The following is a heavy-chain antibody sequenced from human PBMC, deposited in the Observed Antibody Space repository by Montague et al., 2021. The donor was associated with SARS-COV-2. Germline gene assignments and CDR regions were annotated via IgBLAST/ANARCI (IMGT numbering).Heavy chain of an antibody. J-gene: IGHJ4*02. CDR2: IFYSGTT. Sequence: SETLSLTCTVSGASISSSDNSWSWIRQAPGKGLDWFGSIFYSGTTYFNPSLRSRIAISVDTSKNQFSLKVTSVTAADTALYYCARHVTFGGVVVALDYWGQGHLVSVSS. V-gene: IGHV4-39*01. CDR1: GASISSSDNS. CDR3: ARHVTFGGVVVALDY. D-gene: IGHD3-16*02.